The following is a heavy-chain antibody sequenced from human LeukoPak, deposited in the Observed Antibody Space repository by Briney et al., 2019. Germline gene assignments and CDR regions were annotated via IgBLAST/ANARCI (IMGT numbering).Heavy chain of an antibody. J-gene: IGHJ4*02. V-gene: IGHV3-53*01. Sequence: GGSLTLSCAASGFTVSSNYMSWVRQAPGKGLEWVSVIYSGGSTYYADSVKGRFTISRDNSKNTLYLQMNSLKAEDTAVYYCARSLLFDYWGQGTLVTVSS. D-gene: IGHD1-26*01. CDR2: IYSGGST. CDR1: GFTVSSNY. CDR3: ARSLLFDY.